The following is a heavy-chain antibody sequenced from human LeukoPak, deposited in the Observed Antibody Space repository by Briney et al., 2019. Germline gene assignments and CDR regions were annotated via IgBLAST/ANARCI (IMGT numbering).Heavy chain of an antibody. CDR2: IYSGGNT. V-gene: IGHV3-66*01. CDR3: ARDHRPLNYYDTSGGFDI. CDR1: GFTVSSNY. D-gene: IGHD3-22*01. Sequence: GGSLRLSCAASGFTVSSNYMSWVRQAPGKGLEWVSFIYSGGNTYYADSVKGRFTISRDNSNNTLYLQMYSLRAEDTAVYYCARDHRPLNYYDTSGGFDIWGQGTMVTVSS. J-gene: IGHJ3*02.